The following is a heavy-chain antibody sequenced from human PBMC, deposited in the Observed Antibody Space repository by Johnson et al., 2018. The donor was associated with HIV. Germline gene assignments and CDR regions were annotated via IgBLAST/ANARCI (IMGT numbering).Heavy chain of an antibody. V-gene: IGHV3-20*04. D-gene: IGHD5-18*01. J-gene: IGHJ3*02. Sequence: VQLVESGGGLVQPGRSLRLSCAASGFTFDDYGMSWVRQAPGKGLEWVSGINWNGGSTGYADSVKGRFTISRDNAKNSLYLQMNSLRAEDTAVYYCARCRRIQLWLLADAFDIWGQGTMVTVSS. CDR1: GFTFDDYG. CDR3: ARCRRIQLWLLADAFDI. CDR2: INWNGGST.